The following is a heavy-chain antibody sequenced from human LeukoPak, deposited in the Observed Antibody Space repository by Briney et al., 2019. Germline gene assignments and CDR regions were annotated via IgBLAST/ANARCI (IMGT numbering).Heavy chain of an antibody. V-gene: IGHV5-51*01. D-gene: IGHD5-18*01. CDR2: IYPGDSDT. J-gene: IGHJ3*02. Sequence: GESLKISCKGSGYSFTSYWIGWVRQMPGKGLEWMGIIYPGDSDTRYSPSFQGQVTISADKSISTAYLQWSSLKASDTAMYYCARHKQGGGVYTAMVHDAFDIWGQGTMVTVSS. CDR1: GYSFTSYW. CDR3: ARHKQGGGVYTAMVHDAFDI.